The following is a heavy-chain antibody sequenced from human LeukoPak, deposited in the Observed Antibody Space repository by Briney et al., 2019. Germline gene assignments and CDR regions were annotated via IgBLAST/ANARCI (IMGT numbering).Heavy chain of an antibody. J-gene: IGHJ5*02. CDR1: GYTFTSYG. Sequence: ASVKVSCKASGYTFTSYGISWVQQAPGQGLEWMGWISAYNGNTNYAQKLQGRVTMTTDTSTSTAYMELRSLRSDDTAVYYCAREVATLNWFDPWGQGTLVTVSS. CDR3: AREVATLNWFDP. CDR2: ISAYNGNT. D-gene: IGHD5-12*01. V-gene: IGHV1-18*04.